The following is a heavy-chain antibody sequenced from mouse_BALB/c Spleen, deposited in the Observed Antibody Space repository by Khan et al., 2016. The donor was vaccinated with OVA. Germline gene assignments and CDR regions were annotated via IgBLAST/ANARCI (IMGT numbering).Heavy chain of an antibody. D-gene: IGHD2-14*01. Sequence: VQLKESGPDLVKPGASVKISCKASGYSFTLYYMTWVKQSHEKSLEWIGRVNPNTGGSDYNQEFKGKAILTVDKSSNTAYMELHSLTSEDSAVDYCARGYDFFAYWGQGTLVTVSA. V-gene: IGHV1-26*01. CDR2: VNPNTGGS. CDR1: GYSFTLYY. J-gene: IGHJ3*01. CDR3: ARGYDFFAY.